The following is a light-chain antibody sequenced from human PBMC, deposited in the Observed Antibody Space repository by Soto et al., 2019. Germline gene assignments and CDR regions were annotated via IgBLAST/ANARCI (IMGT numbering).Light chain of an antibody. CDR3: QQYGSSPPWT. V-gene: IGKV3-20*01. Sequence: EVLMTQSPATLSLSPGERATLSCWASETVATNLAWYQQKPGQAPRLLISGASTRAAGISDRFRGSGSGTEFTLTIIRLEPEDVAVYYCQQYGSSPPWTFGQGTKVEIK. J-gene: IGKJ1*01. CDR1: ETVATN. CDR2: GAS.